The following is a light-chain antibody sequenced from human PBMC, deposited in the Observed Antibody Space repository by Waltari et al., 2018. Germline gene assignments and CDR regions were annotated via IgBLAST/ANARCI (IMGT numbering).Light chain of an antibody. J-gene: IGKJ2*01. Sequence: DIQMTQSPSSLSASVGDRVTITCRASQGIGNSLGWYQQKPGKAPKSLIYDASSLQSGVPSRFSGSGSGTEFTLTISSLQPEDFATYSCLQHNSYPYTFGQGPSWNSN. CDR2: DAS. CDR3: LQHNSYPYT. V-gene: IGKV1-17*01. CDR1: QGIGNS.